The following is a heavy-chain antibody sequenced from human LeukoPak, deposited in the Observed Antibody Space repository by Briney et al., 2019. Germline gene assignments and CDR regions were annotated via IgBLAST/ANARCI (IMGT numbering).Heavy chain of an antibody. V-gene: IGHV3-74*01. D-gene: IGHD5-24*01. J-gene: IGHJ4*02. CDR2: INSDGSST. CDR3: ARVRKMATSYLDY. Sequence: GGSLRLSCAASGFTFSSHWMHWVRQAPGKGLVWVSRINSDGSSTSYADSVKGRFTISRDDAKNTLYLQMNSLRAEDTAVYYCARVRKMATSYLDYWGQGTLVTVSS. CDR1: GFTFSSHW.